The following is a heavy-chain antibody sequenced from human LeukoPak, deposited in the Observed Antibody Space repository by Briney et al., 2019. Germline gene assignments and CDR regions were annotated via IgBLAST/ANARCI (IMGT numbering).Heavy chain of an antibody. V-gene: IGHV1-8*01. CDR1: GYTLTSHD. CDR3: ARIGGDFFLFLHER. CDR2: INPNSGKT. Sequence: GASVKVSCKASGYTLTSHDINWVRQAPGQGLEWMGWINPNSGKTGFAQKFQGRVTLTRNTSISTAYMELSRLRSEDTAVYYCARIGGDFFLFLHERWGKGTTVTVSS. J-gene: IGHJ6*04. D-gene: IGHD3-10*01.